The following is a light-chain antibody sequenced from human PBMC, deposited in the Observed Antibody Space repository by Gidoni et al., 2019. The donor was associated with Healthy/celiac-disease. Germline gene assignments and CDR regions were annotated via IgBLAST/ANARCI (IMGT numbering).Light chain of an antibody. CDR3: QAWDSTGV. V-gene: IGLV3-1*01. CDR1: NLGDKY. J-gene: IGLJ3*02. CDR2: QDS. Sequence: SYELTQPPSVSVSPGQTASITCSGDNLGDKYACWYQQKPGQSPVLVIYQDSKRPSGIPERFSGSNSGNTATLTISGTQAMDEADYYCQAWDSTGVFGGGTKLTVL.